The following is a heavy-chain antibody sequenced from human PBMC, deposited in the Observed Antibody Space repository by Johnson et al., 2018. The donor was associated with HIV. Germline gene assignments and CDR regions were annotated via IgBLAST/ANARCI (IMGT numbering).Heavy chain of an antibody. CDR1: AFTFSRYW. V-gene: IGHV3-7*03. Sequence: EVQLVESGGGVAQPGGSLRLSCAASAFTFSRYWMSWVRQAPGKGLEWVANIKQDGSEKYYVDSVKGRFTISRDNSKNTLYLQMNSLRAEDTAVYYCAKDRFSGYAFSGAFDIWGQGTMVTVSS. D-gene: IGHD5-12*01. J-gene: IGHJ3*02. CDR2: IKQDGSEK. CDR3: AKDRFSGYAFSGAFDI.